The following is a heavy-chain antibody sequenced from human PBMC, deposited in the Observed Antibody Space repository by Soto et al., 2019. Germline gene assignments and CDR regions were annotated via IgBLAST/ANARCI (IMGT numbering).Heavy chain of an antibody. V-gene: IGHV3-7*01. CDR2: VNQDGSQS. CDR3: VRDGIGGWHFDS. CDR1: GFTFSSYG. D-gene: IGHD6-19*01. Sequence: GGSLRLSCAASGFTFSSYGMHWVRQAPGKGLEWVANVNQDGSQSYLVDSVKGRFISSRDNTKNSLYLQLSSLRAEDTAVYYCVRDGIGGWHFDSWGQGTLVTVSS. J-gene: IGHJ4*02.